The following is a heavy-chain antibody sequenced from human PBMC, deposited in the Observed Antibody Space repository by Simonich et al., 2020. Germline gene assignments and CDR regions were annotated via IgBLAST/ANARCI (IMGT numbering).Heavy chain of an antibody. CDR2: IDIKKSYI. CDR1: GLTFSSES. J-gene: IGHJ3*02. V-gene: IGHV3-21*01. CDR3: AREQARGGAFDI. Sequence: EVQLVESGGGLVKPGGSLGLSCAASGLTFSSESLNWVRKAPGKGLVWVSPIDIKKSYIDYADSVRVGITISRDNAKNSLYLQLNSLRAEDTAVYYCAREQARGGAFDIWGQGTMVTVSS. D-gene: IGHD3-16*01.